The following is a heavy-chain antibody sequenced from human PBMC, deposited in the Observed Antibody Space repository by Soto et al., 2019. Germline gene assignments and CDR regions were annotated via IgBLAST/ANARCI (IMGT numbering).Heavy chain of an antibody. CDR1: GGTFSSYA. V-gene: IGHV1-69*13. CDR3: ARDRRFGVRRYNWNYGRWFDP. D-gene: IGHD1-7*01. J-gene: IGHJ5*02. Sequence: SVKVSCKASGGTFSSYAMSWLRQAPGQGLEWMGGLIPIFGTANYAQKFQGRVTITADESTSTGYMELSSLRSEDAAVYYCARDRRFGVRRYNWNYGRWFDPWGQGTLVTVSS. CDR2: LIPIFGTA.